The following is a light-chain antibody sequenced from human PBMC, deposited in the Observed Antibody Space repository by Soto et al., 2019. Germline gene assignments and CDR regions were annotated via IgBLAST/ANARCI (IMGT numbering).Light chain of an antibody. CDR1: QSVSSY. V-gene: IGKV3-11*01. CDR2: GAF. J-gene: IGKJ1*01. Sequence: AQSPATLSVSQGERATLSCRASQSVSSYLAWYQQKPGQAPRLVIYGAFNRATGIPARFSGSGSGTDFTLTISSLEPEDFAVYYCPQRSNWPLTFGQRTKVDIK. CDR3: PQRSNWPLT.